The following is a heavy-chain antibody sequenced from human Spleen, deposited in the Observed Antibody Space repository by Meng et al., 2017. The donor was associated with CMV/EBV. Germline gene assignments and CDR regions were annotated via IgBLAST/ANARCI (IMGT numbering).Heavy chain of an antibody. J-gene: IGHJ5*02. Sequence: SGGSISSRSYYWGWIRQPPGKGLEWVESIYYSGSTYYNPSLESRVTISVDTSKNQFSLKLSSVTAADTAVYYCARATPRAEDWFDPWGQGTLVTVSS. CDR3: ARATPRAEDWFDP. V-gene: IGHV4-39*07. CDR2: IYYSGST. CDR1: GGSISSRSYY.